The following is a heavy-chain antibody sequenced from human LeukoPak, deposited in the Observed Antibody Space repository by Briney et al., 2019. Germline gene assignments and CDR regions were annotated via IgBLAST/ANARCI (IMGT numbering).Heavy chain of an antibody. CDR3: ARAYQHLGGLSSPDS. CDR2: INPNTGNP. D-gene: IGHD3-16*02. Sequence: VASVKVSRKASGYTFTNYAMNWVRQAPGQGLEWMGWINPNTGNPTYAQGFTGRFVFSLDTSVSTTYLQISSLKPEDTAVYYCARAYQHLGGLSSPDSWGQGTLVTVSS. V-gene: IGHV7-4-1*02. CDR1: GYTFTNYA. J-gene: IGHJ5*01.